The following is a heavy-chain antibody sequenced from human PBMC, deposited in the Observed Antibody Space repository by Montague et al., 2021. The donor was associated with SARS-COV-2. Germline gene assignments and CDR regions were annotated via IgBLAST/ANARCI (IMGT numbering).Heavy chain of an antibody. Sequence: SETLSLTCAVSGGSISNSQWWSWVRQPPGKGLEWIGEIYHSGSTNYNPSLKSRVTISVDKSKNQFSLKLNSVTAADTAVYYCASRGAGWFGSNPERFDYWGQGPLVTVSS. V-gene: IGHV4-4*02. CDR2: IYHSGST. J-gene: IGHJ4*02. CDR1: GGSISNSQW. CDR3: ASRGAGWFGSNPERFDY. D-gene: IGHD3-10*01.